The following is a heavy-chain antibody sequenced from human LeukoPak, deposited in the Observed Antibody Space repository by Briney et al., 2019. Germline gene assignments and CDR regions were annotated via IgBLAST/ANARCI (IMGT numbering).Heavy chain of an antibody. CDR2: IYWDDDK. D-gene: IGHD3-16*02. J-gene: IGHJ4*02. Sequence: SGPTLLNAPSALTLIRTDSALFLNTGGVAVGWIRQPPGKALEWLSIIYWDDDKRYSTSLKTRLTVTKDTSKNQVVLTMTNISPDNTLSFYINHRRGQKYLWWSYRRGVQPLDCNSMAYWGQGTTVIVTS. CDR1: ALFLNTGGVA. CDR3: NHRRGQKYLWWSYRRGVQPLDCNSMAY. V-gene: IGHV2-5*02.